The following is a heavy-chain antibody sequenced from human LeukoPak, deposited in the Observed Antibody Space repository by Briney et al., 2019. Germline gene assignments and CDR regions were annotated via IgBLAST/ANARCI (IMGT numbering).Heavy chain of an antibody. J-gene: IGHJ4*02. Sequence: ASVNVSCKASGGTLSSYAISWVRQAPGQVLEWMGRIIPIFGTAKYAQKFQGRVTITTYESTSTAYMEMSSLRSEDTAVYYCASTSLVRGVSNYWGQGTLVTVSS. D-gene: IGHD3-10*01. CDR1: GGTLSSYA. CDR2: IIPIFGTA. CDR3: ASTSLVRGVSNY. V-gene: IGHV1-69*05.